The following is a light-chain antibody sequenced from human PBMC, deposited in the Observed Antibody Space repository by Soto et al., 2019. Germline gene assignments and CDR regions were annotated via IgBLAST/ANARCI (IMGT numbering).Light chain of an antibody. CDR2: LNSDGSH. V-gene: IGLV4-69*01. J-gene: IGLJ3*02. CDR3: QTWGTGFMV. Sequence: QSVLTQSPSASASLGASVKLTCTLSSGHSTYTIAWHQQQPEKGPRYLMKLNSDGSHNKGDGIPDRFSGSSSGAERYLTISSLQSDDEADYYCQTWGTGFMVFGGGTKVTVL. CDR1: SGHSTYT.